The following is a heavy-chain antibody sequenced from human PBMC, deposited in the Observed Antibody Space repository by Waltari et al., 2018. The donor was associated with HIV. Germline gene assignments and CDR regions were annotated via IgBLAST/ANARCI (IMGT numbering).Heavy chain of an antibody. V-gene: IGHV3-7*01. CDR1: GFPFSRHW. Sequence: EVQLVESGGGLVQPGESLRLSGPASGFPFSRHWMSWVRQAPGKGLEWVANIKPDGSETYYVDSVKGRFTISRDNAKTSLYLQMNSLRAEDTAVYFCAREYFYESSGYYYRSTFDYWGQGTLVTVSS. J-gene: IGHJ4*02. D-gene: IGHD3-22*01. CDR3: AREYFYESSGYYYRSTFDY. CDR2: IKPDGSET.